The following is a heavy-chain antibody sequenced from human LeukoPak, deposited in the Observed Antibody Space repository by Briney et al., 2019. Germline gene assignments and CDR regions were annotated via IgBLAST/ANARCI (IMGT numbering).Heavy chain of an antibody. CDR2: IYHSGST. J-gene: IGHJ4*02. CDR1: GYSISSGYY. D-gene: IGHD2-15*01. Sequence: TSETLSLTCAVSGYSISSGYYWGWIRQPPGKGLEWIGSIYHSGSTYYNPSLKSRVTISVDTSKNQFSLKLSSVTAAGTAVYYCATAYRSGGSCYPGAFEYWGQGTLVTVSS. V-gene: IGHV4-38-2*01. CDR3: ATAYRSGGSCYPGAFEY.